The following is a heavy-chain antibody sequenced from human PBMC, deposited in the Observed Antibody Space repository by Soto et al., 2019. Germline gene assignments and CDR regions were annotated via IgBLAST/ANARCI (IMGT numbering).Heavy chain of an antibody. J-gene: IGHJ4*02. V-gene: IGHV3-21*01. Sequence: GGSLRLSCVASGFTFSSHWMHWVRQAPGKGLEWVSSISSGSSYIYYADSLKGRFTISRDNAKSSLYLQMNSLRAEDTAVYYCALGEMATVPFDYWGQGTLVTVSS. D-gene: IGHD4-4*01. CDR1: GFTFSSHW. CDR3: ALGEMATVPFDY. CDR2: ISSGSSYI.